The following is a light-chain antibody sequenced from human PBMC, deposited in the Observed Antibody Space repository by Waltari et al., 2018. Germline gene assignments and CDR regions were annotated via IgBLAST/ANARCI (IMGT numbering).Light chain of an antibody. Sequence: EIVMTQSPAILSASPGERATLSCRASQSVSTNLAWYQQKPGQAPRLLIYGASTRATGIPDRFGGSGSGTEFTLTISSLQSEDFVVYSCQQYNDWPRTFGQGTKVEIK. CDR2: GAS. V-gene: IGKV3-15*01. CDR1: QSVSTN. J-gene: IGKJ1*01. CDR3: QQYNDWPRT.